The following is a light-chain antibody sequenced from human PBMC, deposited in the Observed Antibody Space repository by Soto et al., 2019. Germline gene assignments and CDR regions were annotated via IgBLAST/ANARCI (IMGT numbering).Light chain of an antibody. CDR2: DVT. CDR3: CSYAGTFTWV. V-gene: IGLV2-11*01. J-gene: IGLJ3*02. Sequence: QSVLTQPRSVSGSPGQSVTISCTGTSSDVGAYNFVSWYLQHPGKVPKLMIYDVTKRPSGVPDRFSGSKSGNTASLTISGLQAEDEADYYCCSYAGTFTWVFGGGTQLTVL. CDR1: SSDVGAYNF.